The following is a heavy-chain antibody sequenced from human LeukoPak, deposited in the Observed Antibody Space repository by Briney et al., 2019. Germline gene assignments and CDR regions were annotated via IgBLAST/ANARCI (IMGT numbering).Heavy chain of an antibody. CDR3: ARRGLFGDGWFDR. Sequence: GGSLRLSCSASGFTFTSYSMNWVRQAPGKGLEWVSYITSSSSTIHYADSVRGRFIISRDNAKNSLYLQMNSLRDDDTAMYYCARRGLFGDGWFDRWGQGTLVTVSS. D-gene: IGHD3-16*01. CDR1: GFTFTSYS. J-gene: IGHJ5*02. CDR2: ITSSSSTI. V-gene: IGHV3-48*02.